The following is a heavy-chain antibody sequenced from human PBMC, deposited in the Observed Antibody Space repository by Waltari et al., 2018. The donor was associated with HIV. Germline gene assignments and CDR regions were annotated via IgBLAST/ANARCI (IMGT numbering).Heavy chain of an antibody. CDR1: GGSFSGYY. CDR2: INHSGST. Sequence: QVQLQQWGAGLLKPSETLSLTCAVYGGSFSGYYWSCIRHPPGKGLEWIGEINHSGSTNYNPSLKSRVTISVDTSKNQFSLKLSSVTAADTAVYYCARGLSLIVVVPAATYWGQGTLVTVSS. D-gene: IGHD2-2*01. J-gene: IGHJ4*02. V-gene: IGHV4-34*01. CDR3: ARGLSLIVVVPAATY.